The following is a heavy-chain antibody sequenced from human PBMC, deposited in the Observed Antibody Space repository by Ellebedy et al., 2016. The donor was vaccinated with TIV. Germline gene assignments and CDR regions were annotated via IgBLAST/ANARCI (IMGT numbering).Heavy chain of an antibody. Sequence: ASVKVSCKASGYTFTSYAMHWVRQAPGQRLEWMGWINAGNGNTKYSQKFQGRVTITRDTSASTAYMELRSLRSDDTAVYYCATGQRYSGYVDYWGQGTLVTVSS. D-gene: IGHD1-26*01. V-gene: IGHV1-3*01. CDR1: GYTFTSYA. CDR2: INAGNGNT. CDR3: ATGQRYSGYVDY. J-gene: IGHJ4*02.